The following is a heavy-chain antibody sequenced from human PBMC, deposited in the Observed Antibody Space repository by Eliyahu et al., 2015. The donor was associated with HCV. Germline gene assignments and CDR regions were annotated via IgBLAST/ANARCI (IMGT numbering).Heavy chain of an antibody. CDR3: TFEYSSSSVSYWFDS. J-gene: IGHJ5*01. Sequence: EVQLVESGGGLVKPGGSLRXSFAASGXTFXXAXMGWVRQAPGKGLGWVGRIKSKTDGGTTDYAAPVKGRFTTSRDDSKNTLYLQMNSLKTEDTAVYYCTFEYSSSSVSYWFDSWGQGTLVTVSS. CDR1: GXTFXXAX. CDR2: IKSKTDGGTT. V-gene: IGHV3-15*01. D-gene: IGHD6-6*01.